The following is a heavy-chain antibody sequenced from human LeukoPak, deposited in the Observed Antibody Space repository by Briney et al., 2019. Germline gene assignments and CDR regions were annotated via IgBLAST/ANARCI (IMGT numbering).Heavy chain of an antibody. V-gene: IGHV3-48*03. J-gene: IGHJ6*02. CDR3: AREQQTYSSSWYYYYYGMDV. Sequence: GGSLRLSCAASGFTFSSYEMNRVRQAPGKGLEWVSYISSSGSTIYYADSVKGRFTISRDNAKNSLYLQMNSLRAEDTAVYYCAREQQTYSSSWYYYYYGMDVWGQGTTVTVSS. CDR1: GFTFSSYE. D-gene: IGHD6-13*01. CDR2: ISSSGSTI.